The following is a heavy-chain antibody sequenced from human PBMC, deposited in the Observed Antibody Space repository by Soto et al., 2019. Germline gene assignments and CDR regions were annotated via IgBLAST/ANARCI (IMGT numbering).Heavy chain of an antibody. D-gene: IGHD3-3*01. J-gene: IGHJ6*02. CDR3: ARLGVASFRPYYFGMDV. CDR1: GYSFTSYW. Sequence: EVQLVQSGAEVKKPGESLKISCQASGYSFTSYWVAWVRQMPGKGLEWLGIIHPGDTNTMYNPSFQGHVTISADKASATAYLQWSSLKASDTAMYYCARLGVASFRPYYFGMDVWGQGTTVTVSS. CDR2: IHPGDTNT. V-gene: IGHV5-51*01.